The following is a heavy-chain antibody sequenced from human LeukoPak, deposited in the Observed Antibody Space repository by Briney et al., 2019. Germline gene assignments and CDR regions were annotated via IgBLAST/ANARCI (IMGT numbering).Heavy chain of an antibody. D-gene: IGHD3-3*01. J-gene: IGHJ6*03. CDR1: SGSISTSNYY. CDR2: IFYSGST. Sequence: SETLSLTCTVSSGSISTSNYYWGWVRQPPGKALEWIGNIFYSGSTYYSPSLKSRVTISLDTSRNQFSLKLNSVTAADTAVYYCARDQGPRYDFWSGYTNLYYYYYMDVWGKGTTVTVSS. CDR3: ARDQGPRYDFWSGYTNLYYYYYMDV. V-gene: IGHV4-39*07.